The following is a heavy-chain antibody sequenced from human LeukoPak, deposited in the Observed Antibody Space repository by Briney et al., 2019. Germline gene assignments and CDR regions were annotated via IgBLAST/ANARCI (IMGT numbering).Heavy chain of an antibody. CDR2: INPSGGST. Sequence: ASVKVSCKASGYTFTSYYMHWVRQAPGQGLEWMGIINPSGGSTSYAQKFQGRVTMTRDMSTSTVYMELSSLRSEDTAVYYCASAMVRGPFDYWGREPWSPSPQ. D-gene: IGHD3-10*01. V-gene: IGHV1-46*01. CDR3: ASAMVRGPFDY. J-gene: IGHJ4*02. CDR1: GYTFTSYY.